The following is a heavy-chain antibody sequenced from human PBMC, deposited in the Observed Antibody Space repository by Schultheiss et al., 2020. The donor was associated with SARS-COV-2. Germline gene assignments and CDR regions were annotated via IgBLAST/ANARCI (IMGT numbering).Heavy chain of an antibody. D-gene: IGHD5-18*01. Sequence: SGPTLVKPTPTLTLTCTVSGFSLSNARMGVSWIRQPPGKALEWLAHIFSNDEKSYSTSLKSRLTISKDTYKSQVVLTMTNMDPVDTATYYCARVNSYESGDCIYVWGLGTAVTVSS. V-gene: IGHV2-26*01. CDR3: ARVNSYESGDCIYV. CDR1: GFSLSNARMG. J-gene: IGHJ6*02. CDR2: IFSNDEK.